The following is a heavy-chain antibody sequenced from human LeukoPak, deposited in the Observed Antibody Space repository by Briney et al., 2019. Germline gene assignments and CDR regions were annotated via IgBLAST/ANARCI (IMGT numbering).Heavy chain of an antibody. CDR1: GFTFSSYA. CDR3: AKVEGASKASVY. J-gene: IGHJ4*02. CDR2: ISGSGGST. V-gene: IGHV3-23*01. D-gene: IGHD1-1*01. Sequence: QAWGSLRLSCAASGFTFSSYAMSWVRQAPGKGLEWVSAISGSGGSTYYADSVKGRFTISRDNSKNTLYLQMYSLRAEDTAVYYCAKVEGASKASVYWGQGALVTVSS.